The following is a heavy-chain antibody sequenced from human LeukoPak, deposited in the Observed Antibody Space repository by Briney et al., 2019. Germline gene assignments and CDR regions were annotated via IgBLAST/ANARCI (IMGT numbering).Heavy chain of an antibody. CDR2: INWNGGST. CDR1: GFTFDDYG. J-gene: IGHJ4*02. CDR3: ARTRYYCSGGSCYLLGVDY. V-gene: IGHV3-20*04. Sequence: PGRSLRLSCAASGFTFDDYGMSWVRQAPGKGLEWVSGINWNGGSTGYADSVKGRFTISRDNAKNSLYLQMNSLRAEDTALYYCARTRYYCSGGSCYLLGVDYWGQGTLVTVSS. D-gene: IGHD2-15*01.